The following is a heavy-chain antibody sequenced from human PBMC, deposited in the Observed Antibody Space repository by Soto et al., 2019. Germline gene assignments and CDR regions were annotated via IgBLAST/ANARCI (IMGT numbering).Heavy chain of an antibody. CDR1: GFTFSNYA. CDR2: ISGSGDNT. J-gene: IGHJ5*02. V-gene: IGHV3-23*01. D-gene: IGHD1-1*01. CDR3: AKGALKPGLATTGTIRYNWFDP. Sequence: EVQLLESGGGLVQPGGSLRLSCAASGFTFSNYAVSWVRQAPGKGLEWVSAISGSGDNTYYADSVKGRFTISRDNSKNTLYLQMNSLRAEDTAVYYCAKGALKPGLATTGTIRYNWFDPWGQGTLVTVSS.